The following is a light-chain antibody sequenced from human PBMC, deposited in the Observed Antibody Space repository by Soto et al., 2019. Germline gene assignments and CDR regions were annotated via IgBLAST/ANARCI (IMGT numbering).Light chain of an antibody. J-gene: IGKJ1*01. CDR3: QQHYSSPPT. Sequence: DIVLTQSPDSRAVSLRERATIKCKSSHNILYSSDNKNYLSWYQQRPGQPPKLLFYWASTRESGVPDRFSGRGSGPHFTLTITSLQDEDVAVYYCQQHYSSPPTFGQGTKVDSK. CDR2: WAS. V-gene: IGKV4-1*01. CDR1: HNILYSSDNKNY.